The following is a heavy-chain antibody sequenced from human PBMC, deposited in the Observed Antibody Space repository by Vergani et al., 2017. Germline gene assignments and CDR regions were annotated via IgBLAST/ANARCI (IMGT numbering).Heavy chain of an antibody. J-gene: IGHJ2*01. CDR2: ISYDGSNK. CDR1: GFTFSSYA. Sequence: VQLVESGGGVVQPGRSLRLSCAASGFTFSSYAMHWVRQAPGKGLEWVAVISYDGSNKYYADSVKGRFTISRDNSKNTLYLQMNSLRAEDTAVYYCARDHRAYYYDSSGYYPYWYFDLWGRGTLVTVSS. CDR3: ARDHRAYYYDSSGYYPYWYFDL. V-gene: IGHV3-30-3*01. D-gene: IGHD3-22*01.